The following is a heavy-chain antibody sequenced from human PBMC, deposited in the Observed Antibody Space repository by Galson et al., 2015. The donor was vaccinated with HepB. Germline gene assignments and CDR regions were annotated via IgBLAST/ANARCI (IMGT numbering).Heavy chain of an antibody. Sequence: SVKVSCKASGYTFTSYAMHWVRQAPGQRLEWMGWINAGNGNTKYSQKFQGRVTITRDTSASTAYMELSSLRSEDTAVYYCARGASYYDFSDWFDPWGQGTLVTVSS. J-gene: IGHJ5*02. CDR3: ARGASYYDFSDWFDP. CDR1: GYTFTSYA. D-gene: IGHD3-3*01. CDR2: INAGNGNT. V-gene: IGHV1-3*01.